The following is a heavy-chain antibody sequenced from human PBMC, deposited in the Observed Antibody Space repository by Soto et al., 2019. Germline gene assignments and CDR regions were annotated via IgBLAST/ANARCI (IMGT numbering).Heavy chain of an antibody. V-gene: IGHV3-21*01. CDR2: ISSSSSYI. CDR3: ARDPSTGYSSGLVDY. D-gene: IGHD6-19*01. J-gene: IGHJ4*02. CDR1: GFTFSSYS. Sequence: GGSLRLSCAASGFTFSSYSMNWVRQAPGKGLEWVSSISSSSSYIYYADSVKGRFTISRDNAKNSLYLQMNSLRAEDTAVYYCARDPSTGYSSGLVDYWGQGTLVTVSS.